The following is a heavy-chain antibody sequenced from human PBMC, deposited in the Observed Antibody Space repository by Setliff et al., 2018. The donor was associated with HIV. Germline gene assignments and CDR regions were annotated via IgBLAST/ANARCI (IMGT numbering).Heavy chain of an antibody. Sequence: PGGSLRLSCAASGFTFSSYSMNWVRQAPGKGLEWVSSISSSSSYIYYADSVKGRFTISADTSKNTLYLQMTRLSAEDTAVYYCARDLDPYFAMAVWGQGTTVTVSS. CDR2: ISSSSSYI. J-gene: IGHJ6*02. CDR1: GFTFSSYS. V-gene: IGHV3-21*04. CDR3: ARDLDPYFAMAV.